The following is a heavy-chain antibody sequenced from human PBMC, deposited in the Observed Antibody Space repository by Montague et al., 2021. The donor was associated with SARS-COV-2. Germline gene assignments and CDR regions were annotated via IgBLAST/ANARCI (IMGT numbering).Heavy chain of an antibody. D-gene: IGHD1-14*01. CDR3: ARHVCNLRAAVDYFDY. Sequence: SETLSLTCLVSGGTISTDNLYWYWAWIRQPPGKGLEWIGSIFHNGDSYYNPSLNTRVTISIDTSRNHFSLSLTSVTAPDTAVYYCARHVCNLRAAVDYFDYWGQGAPVTDS. J-gene: IGHJ4*02. CDR1: GGTISTDNLYWY. V-gene: IGHV4-39*01. CDR2: IFHNGDS.